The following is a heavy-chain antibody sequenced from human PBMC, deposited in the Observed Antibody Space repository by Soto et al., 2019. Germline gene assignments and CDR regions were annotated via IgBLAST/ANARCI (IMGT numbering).Heavy chain of an antibody. CDR2: ISVYNGNT. CDR1: GYTFTSYG. D-gene: IGHD3-3*01. J-gene: IGHJ4*02. V-gene: IGHV1-18*01. CDR3: ARVYEFWSGYSNPFDY. Sequence: QVQLVQSGAEVKKPGASVKVSCKASGYTFTSYGISWVRQAPGQGLEWMGWISVYNGNTNYAQKLQGRVTMTTDTSTSTAYMDLSSLRSDDTAVYYCARVYEFWSGYSNPFDYWGQGTPVTVSS.